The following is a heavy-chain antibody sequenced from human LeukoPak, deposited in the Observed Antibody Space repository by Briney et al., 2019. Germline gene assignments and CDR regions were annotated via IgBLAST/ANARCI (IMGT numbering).Heavy chain of an antibody. D-gene: IGHD2-15*01. V-gene: IGHV4-31*03. Sequence: PSETLSLTCTVSGGSISSGGYYWSWIRQHPGKGLEWIGYIYYSGSTYYNPSLKSRVAISVDTSKNQFSLKLSSVTAADTAVYYCARFRMVAAVFDAFDIWGQGTMVTVSS. CDR3: ARFRMVAAVFDAFDI. CDR1: GGSISSGGYY. CDR2: IYYSGST. J-gene: IGHJ3*02.